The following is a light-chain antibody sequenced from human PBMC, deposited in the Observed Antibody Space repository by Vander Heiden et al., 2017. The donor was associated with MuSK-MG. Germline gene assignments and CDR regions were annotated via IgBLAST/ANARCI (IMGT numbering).Light chain of an antibody. J-gene: IGKJ1*01. CDR2: GAS. CDR1: QGIRNY. V-gene: IGKV1-27*01. Sequence: DIQMTQSPSSLSASVGDRVTITCRASQGIRNYLAWYQQKPGQVPMRLIYGASTLHSGVPARFSGTGSGTDFTLEISSLEAEDVAIYYCQQHEQSPCTFGRGTKVEIK. CDR3: QQHEQSPCT.